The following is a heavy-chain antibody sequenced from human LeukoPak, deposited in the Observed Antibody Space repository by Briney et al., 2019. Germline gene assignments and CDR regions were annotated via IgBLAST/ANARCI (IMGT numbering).Heavy chain of an antibody. V-gene: IGHV3-13*01. CDR1: GFTFSTYD. CDR3: ARDVLSTAEAFDY. Sequence: GGSLRLSCAASGFTFSTYDMHWVRQPTGKGLEWVSAIGTAGDTYYPGSVKGRFTISRENAKNSLYLQMNSLRAEDTAVYYCARDVLSTAEAFDYWGQGTLVTVSS. D-gene: IGHD6-13*01. CDR2: IGTAGDT. J-gene: IGHJ4*02.